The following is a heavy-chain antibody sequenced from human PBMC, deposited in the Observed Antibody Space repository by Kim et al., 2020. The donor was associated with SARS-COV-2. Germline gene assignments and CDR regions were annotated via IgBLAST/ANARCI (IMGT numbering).Heavy chain of an antibody. J-gene: IGHJ3*02. V-gene: IGHV4-34*01. CDR3: ARRPTANLFGRRNEAFDI. D-gene: IGHD1-7*01. Sequence: SETLSLTCAVYGGSFSGYYWSWIRQPPGKGLEWIGEINHSGSTNYNPSLKSRVTISVDTSKNQFSLKLSSVTAADTAVYYCARRPTANLFGRRNEAFDIWGQGTMVTVSS. CDR2: INHSGST. CDR1: GGSFSGYY.